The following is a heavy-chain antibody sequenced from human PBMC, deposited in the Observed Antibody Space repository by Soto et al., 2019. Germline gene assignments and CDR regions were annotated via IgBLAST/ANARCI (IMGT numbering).Heavy chain of an antibody. CDR1: GGTFSSYA. CDR2: IIPIFGTA. D-gene: IGHD3-22*01. J-gene: IGHJ4*02. CDR3: AGDYDSGSLCGY. Sequence: QVQLVQSGAEVKKPGSSVKVSCKASGGTFSSYAISWVRQAPGQGLEWMGGIIPIFGTANYAQKFQGRVTINAPSAISTPYIELSSLRSEAPAVYYCAGDYDSGSLCGYWGPGTLVTVSA. V-gene: IGHV1-69*01.